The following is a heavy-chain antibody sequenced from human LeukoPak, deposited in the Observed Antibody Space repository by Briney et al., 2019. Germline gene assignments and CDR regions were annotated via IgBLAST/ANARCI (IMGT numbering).Heavy chain of an antibody. V-gene: IGHV4-31*03. CDR1: GGSISSGGYY. D-gene: IGHD2-2*01. J-gene: IGHJ5*02. CDR2: IYYSGST. CDR3: ARVISGEYQLLYWFDP. Sequence: SETLSLTCTVSGGSISSGGYYWSWIRQHPGTGLEWIGYIYYSGSTYYNPSLKSRVTISVDTSKNQFSLKLSSVTAADTAVYYCARVISGEYQLLYWFDPWGQGTLVTVSS.